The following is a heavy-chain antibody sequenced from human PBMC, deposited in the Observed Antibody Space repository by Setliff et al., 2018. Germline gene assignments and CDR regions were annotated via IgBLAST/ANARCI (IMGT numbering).Heavy chain of an antibody. CDR2: IFTSGST. CDR3: ARAHPSRMIVVVRAYYYFDY. Sequence: TLSLTGPFSVGSISRGSYYWSWIRQPAGKGLEWIGHIFTSGSTNYNPSLKSRVTISVDTSKNQFSLKLSSVTAADTAVYYCARAHPSRMIVVVRAYYYFDYWGQGTLVTVSS. J-gene: IGHJ4*02. V-gene: IGHV4-61*09. D-gene: IGHD3-22*01. CDR1: VGSISRGSYY.